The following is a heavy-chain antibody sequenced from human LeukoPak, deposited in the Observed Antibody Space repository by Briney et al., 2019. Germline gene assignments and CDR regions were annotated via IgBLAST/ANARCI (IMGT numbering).Heavy chain of an antibody. J-gene: IGHJ4*02. CDR2: IYYSGST. CDR3: ARSGRWLVRIPSLYYFDY. V-gene: IGHV4-39*01. Sequence: SETLSLTCAVSGGSISSNSYYWGWIRQPPGKGLEWIGSIYYSGSTYYNPSLKSRVTISVDTSKNQFSLKLSSVTAADTAVYYCARSGRWLVRIPSLYYFDYWGQGTLVTVSS. CDR1: GGSISSNSYY. D-gene: IGHD6-19*01.